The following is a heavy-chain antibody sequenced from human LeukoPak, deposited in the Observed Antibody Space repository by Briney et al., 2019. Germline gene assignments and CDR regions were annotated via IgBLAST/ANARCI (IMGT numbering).Heavy chain of an antibody. CDR1: GYTFTSYY. Sequence: ASVKVSCKASGYTFTSYYMHWARQAPGQGLEWMGIINPSGGSTSYAQKFQGRVTMTRDTSTSTVYMELSSLRSEDTAVYYCARECHDYGDFAGFDYWGQGTLVTVSS. CDR3: ARECHDYGDFAGFDY. J-gene: IGHJ4*02. D-gene: IGHD4-17*01. V-gene: IGHV1-46*01. CDR2: INPSGGST.